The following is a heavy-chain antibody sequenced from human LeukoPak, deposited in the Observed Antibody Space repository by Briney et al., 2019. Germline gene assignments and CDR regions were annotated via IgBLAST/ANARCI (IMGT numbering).Heavy chain of an antibody. CDR3: ARGLRYYDSSGYSRSYGY. J-gene: IGHJ4*02. V-gene: IGHV4-34*01. Sequence: SETLSLTCAVYGGSFSGYYWSWIRQPPGKGLEWIGEINHSGSTNYNPSLKSRVTISVDTSRNQFSLKLSSVTAADTAVYYCARGLRYYDSSGYSRSYGYWGQGTLVTVSS. CDR2: INHSGST. CDR1: GGSFSGYY. D-gene: IGHD3-22*01.